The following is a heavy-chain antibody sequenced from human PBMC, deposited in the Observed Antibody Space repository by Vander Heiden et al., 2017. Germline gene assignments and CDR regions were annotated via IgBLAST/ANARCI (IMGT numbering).Heavy chain of an antibody. CDR2: MSGSGGST. Sequence: EVQLLESGGGLVQPGGSLRLSCAASGFTFSSYAMSWVRQAPGKGLEWVSAMSGSGGSTYYADSVKGRFTISRDNSKNTLYLQMNSLRAEDTAVYYCAKGTSRFLEWLRAFDIWGQGTMVTVSS. J-gene: IGHJ3*02. D-gene: IGHD3-3*01. CDR1: GFTFSSYA. CDR3: AKGTSRFLEWLRAFDI. V-gene: IGHV3-23*01.